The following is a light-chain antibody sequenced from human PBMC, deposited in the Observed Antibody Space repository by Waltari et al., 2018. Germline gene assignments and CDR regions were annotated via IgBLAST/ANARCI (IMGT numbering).Light chain of an antibody. V-gene: IGLV2-14*03. Sequence: QSALTQPASVSGSPGQSITISCTGTSSDVGGYNYVSWYQQLPGKAPKLKIYDVSKRPSAVANRFSGSKSGNTASLTISGLQAEDEADYYCSSHTSSSTRVVFGGGTKLTVL. J-gene: IGLJ3*02. CDR2: DVS. CDR1: SSDVGGYNY. CDR3: SSHTSSSTRVV.